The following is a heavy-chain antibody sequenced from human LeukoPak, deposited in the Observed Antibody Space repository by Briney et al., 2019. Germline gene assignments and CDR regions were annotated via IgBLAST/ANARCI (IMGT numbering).Heavy chain of an antibody. D-gene: IGHD3-16*02. V-gene: IGHV3-66*01. J-gene: IGHJ4*02. CDR3: ARDSFEEVYDYVWGSYRYTPYYFDY. CDR2: IYSGGST. CDR1: GFTFSTFA. Sequence: GGSLRLSCAASGFTFSTFAMIWVRQAPGKGLEWVSVIYSGGSTYYADSVKGRFTISRDNSKNTLYLQMNSLRAEDTAVYYCARDSFEEVYDYVWGSYRYTPYYFDYWGQGTLVTVSS.